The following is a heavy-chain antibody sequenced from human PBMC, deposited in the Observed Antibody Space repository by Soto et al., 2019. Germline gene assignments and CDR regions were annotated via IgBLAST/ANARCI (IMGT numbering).Heavy chain of an antibody. J-gene: IGHJ4*02. Sequence: QITLKESGPTLVRPTQTLTLTCAFSGFSLSTSGVGVGWIRQPPGKALEWLAVIHWDDSKHYSPSLRSSLTITKDTSKNQVVLTMTNMDPMDTGTYYCAHKGPEDWPLDYWGQGTLVTVSS. CDR1: GFSLSTSGVG. CDR3: AHKGPEDWPLDY. CDR2: IHWDDSK. D-gene: IGHD3-9*01. V-gene: IGHV2-5*02.